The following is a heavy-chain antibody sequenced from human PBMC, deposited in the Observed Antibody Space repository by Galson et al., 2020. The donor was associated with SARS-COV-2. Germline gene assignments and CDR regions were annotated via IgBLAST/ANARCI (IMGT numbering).Heavy chain of an antibody. CDR1: GFTFSDYY. J-gene: IGHJ6*02. V-gene: IGHV3-11*01. CDR2: ISSSGSTI. D-gene: IGHD4-4*01. Sequence: GGSLRLSCAASGFTFSDYYMSWIRQAPGKGLEWVSYISSSGSTIYYADSVKGRFPISRDNAKNSLYLQMNSLRAEDTAVYYCARDSYSNNERNYYYGMDVWGQGTTVTVSS. CDR3: ARDSYSNNERNYYYGMDV.